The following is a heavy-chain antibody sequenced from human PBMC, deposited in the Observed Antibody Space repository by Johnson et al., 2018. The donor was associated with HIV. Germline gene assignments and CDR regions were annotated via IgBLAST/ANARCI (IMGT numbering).Heavy chain of an antibody. CDR2: ISWNSGSI. D-gene: IGHD5-12*01. Sequence: VQLVESGGGLVQPGRSLRLSCAASGFTFDDYAMHWVRQAPGKGLEWVSGISWNSGSIGYADSVKGRFTISRDNAKNTLYLQMNSLRAEDTAVYYCAKEDEWLRLGSAFDIWGHGTMVTVSS. J-gene: IGHJ3*02. V-gene: IGHV3-9*01. CDR3: AKEDEWLRLGSAFDI. CDR1: GFTFDDYA.